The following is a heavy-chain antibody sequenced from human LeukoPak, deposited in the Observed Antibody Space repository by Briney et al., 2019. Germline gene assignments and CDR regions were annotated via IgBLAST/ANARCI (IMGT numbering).Heavy chain of an antibody. CDR2: TKSKMDGETT. CDR1: GFSFSEAW. CDR3: TIHNFKTTAISSFDC. Sequence: GESLRLSCAGSGFSFSEAWMSWVRQAPGKGLEWIGRTKSKMDGETTQYATPGKGRLSVSRDDSEKTLYLQMNSLKSEDTAVYYCTIHNFKTTAISSFDCWGQGTMVTVSS. J-gene: IGHJ4*02. V-gene: IGHV3-15*01. D-gene: IGHD4-17*01.